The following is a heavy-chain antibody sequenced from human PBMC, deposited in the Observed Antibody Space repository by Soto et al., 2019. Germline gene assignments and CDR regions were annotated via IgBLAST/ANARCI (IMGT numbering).Heavy chain of an antibody. J-gene: IGHJ3*01. CDR3: ANDYGGSAAPDT. CDR1: GDSISSNNW. D-gene: IGHD3-10*01. V-gene: IGHV4-4*02. CDR2: IYHTGTT. Sequence: QVQLQESGPGLVKPSGTLSLTCAVSGDSISSNNWWSWVRQSPEKGLEWIGEIYHTGTTNYNPSLKGRVXXXVXXSKNQFSLKLTSLTAADAAVYYGANDYGGSAAPDTCGQGTMVTVSS.